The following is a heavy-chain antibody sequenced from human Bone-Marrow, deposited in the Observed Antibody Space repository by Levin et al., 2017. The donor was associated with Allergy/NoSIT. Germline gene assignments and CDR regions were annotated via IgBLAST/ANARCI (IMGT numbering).Heavy chain of an antibody. CDR2: ISSNGGDE. J-gene: IGHJ6*02. CDR3: AKETTAGNIYFYGMDV. D-gene: IGHD6-13*01. CDR1: GFTFNYYD. V-gene: IGHV3-30*18. Sequence: GESLKISCAASGFTFNYYDMHWVRQAPGKGLEWVAVISSNGGDEFYADSVKGRFTVSRDNSKNTVFLHMNSLRAEDTAVYHCAKETTAGNIYFYGMDVWGLGTTVTVSS.